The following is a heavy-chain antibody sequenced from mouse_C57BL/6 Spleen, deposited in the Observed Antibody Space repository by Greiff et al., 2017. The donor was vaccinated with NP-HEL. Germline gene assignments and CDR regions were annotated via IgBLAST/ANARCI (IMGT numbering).Heavy chain of an antibody. Sequence: QVHVKQSGAELVRPGASVTLSCKASGYTFTDYEMHWVKQTPVHGLEWIGAIDPETGGTAYNQKFKGKAILTADKSSSTAYMELRSLTSEDSAVYYCTRGGYYGSLYAMDYWGQGTSVTVSS. V-gene: IGHV1-15*01. CDR1: GYTFTDYE. D-gene: IGHD1-1*01. J-gene: IGHJ4*01. CDR3: TRGGYYGSLYAMDY. CDR2: IDPETGGT.